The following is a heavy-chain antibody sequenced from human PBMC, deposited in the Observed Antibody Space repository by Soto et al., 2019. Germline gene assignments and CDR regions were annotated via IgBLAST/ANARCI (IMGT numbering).Heavy chain of an antibody. V-gene: IGHV1-8*01. J-gene: IGHJ6*02. CDR1: GYTFTSYD. D-gene: IGHD2-15*01. CDR3: ARAYCSGGSCYREKYYYGMDV. Sequence: ASVKVSCKASGYTFTSYDINWVRQATGQGLEGMGWMNPNSGNTGYAQKFQGRVTMTRNTSISTAYMELSSLRSEDTAVYYCARAYCSGGSCYREKYYYGMDVWGQGTTVTVSS. CDR2: MNPNSGNT.